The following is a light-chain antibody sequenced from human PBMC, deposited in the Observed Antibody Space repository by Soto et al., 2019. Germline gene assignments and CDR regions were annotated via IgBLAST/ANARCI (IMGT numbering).Light chain of an antibody. CDR2: DVT. CDR1: SSDVGGYNY. CDR3: TSYTTSSPYVV. J-gene: IGLJ2*01. Sequence: QSVLTQPASVSGSPGQSITISCTGTSSDVGGYNYVSWYQHHPGKAPKLMIYDVTNRPSGVSNRFSGSKSGNTASLTISGLQAEDEADYYCTSYTTSSPYVVFGGGTKLPVL. V-gene: IGLV2-14*03.